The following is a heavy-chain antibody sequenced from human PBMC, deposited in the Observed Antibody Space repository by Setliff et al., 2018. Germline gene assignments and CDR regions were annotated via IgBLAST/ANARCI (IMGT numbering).Heavy chain of an antibody. CDR1: GYILSSYG. V-gene: IGHV1-69*13. D-gene: IGHD3-22*01. CDR3: ARDTRDKYDSSGYYLSLDS. CDR2: IIPVFRTA. Sequence: SVKVSCKTSGYILSSYGVSWVRQAPGQGLDWMGRIIPVFRTANYAQKFRGRVTITADEVARTAYMELSTLRSEDTAVYYCARDTRDKYDSSGYYLSLDSWGQGSLVTVSS. J-gene: IGHJ4*02.